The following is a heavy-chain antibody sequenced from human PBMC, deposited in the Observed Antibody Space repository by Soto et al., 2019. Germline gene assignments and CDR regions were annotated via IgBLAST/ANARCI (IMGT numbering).Heavy chain of an antibody. Sequence: QLQLQESGSGLVKPSQTLSLTCAVSGGSISSGGYSWSWIRQPPGKGLEWIGYIYHSGSTYYNPSLNRRLTISVDRSKNQFSLKLRSVTAADTAVYYCAGGIAARPLGYWGQATLVTVSS. CDR3: AGGIAARPLGY. V-gene: IGHV4-30-2*01. D-gene: IGHD6-13*01. J-gene: IGHJ4*02. CDR1: GGSISSGGYS. CDR2: IYHSGST.